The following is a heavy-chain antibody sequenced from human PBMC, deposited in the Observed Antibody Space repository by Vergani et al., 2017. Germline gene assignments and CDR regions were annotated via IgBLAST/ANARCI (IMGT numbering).Heavy chain of an antibody. D-gene: IGHD3-3*01. J-gene: IGHJ3*02. V-gene: IGHV3-11*05. Sequence: QVQLVESGGGLVKPGGSLRLSCAASGFTFSDYYMSWIRQAPGKGLEGVSYISSSSSYTNYADSVKGRFTISRDNAKNSLYLQMNSLRAEDTAVYYCAREYTIFGVVTIRGAFDIWGQGTMVTVSS. CDR2: ISSSSSYT. CDR3: AREYTIFGVVTIRGAFDI. CDR1: GFTFSDYY.